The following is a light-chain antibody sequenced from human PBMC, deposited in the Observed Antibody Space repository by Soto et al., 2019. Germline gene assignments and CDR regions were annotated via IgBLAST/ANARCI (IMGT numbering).Light chain of an antibody. CDR2: EVS. CDR3: SSYTTSSTYV. V-gene: IGLV2-18*02. CDR1: RSDVGRYNG. J-gene: IGLJ1*01. Sequence: QSALTQPPSVSGSPGQSVTISCTGTRSDVGRYNGVSWYQQPPGTAPKFMIYEVSNRPSGVPDRFSGSKSGNTASLTISGLQAEDEADYYCSSYTTSSTYVFGTGTKLTVL.